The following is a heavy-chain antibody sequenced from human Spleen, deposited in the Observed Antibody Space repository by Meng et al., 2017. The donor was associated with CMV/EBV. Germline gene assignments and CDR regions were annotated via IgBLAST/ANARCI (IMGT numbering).Heavy chain of an antibody. Sequence: ASVKVSCKTSGYMFTAYYLHWVRQAPGQGLEWMGWINPNSGGTNYAQKFQGRVTMTRDTSISTAYMELRSLRSADTAVYFCTVGSESSLSDLDPWGQGTRVTVSS. CDR2: INPNSGGT. CDR1: GYMFTAYY. CDR3: TVGSESSLSDLDP. J-gene: IGHJ5*02. V-gene: IGHV1-2*02. D-gene: IGHD2-15*01.